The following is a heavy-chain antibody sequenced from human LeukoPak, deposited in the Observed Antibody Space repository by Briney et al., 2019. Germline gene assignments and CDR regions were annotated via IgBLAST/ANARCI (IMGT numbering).Heavy chain of an antibody. CDR1: GFTFSAYS. J-gene: IGHJ4*02. CDR2: ITSSSSTV. CDR3: VRQFAS. Sequence: PGGSLRLSCAASGFTFSAYSMNWVRQAPGKGLEWVSYITSSSSTVYYADSVKGRFTISRDNAKNTLYLQMNSLRAEDTALYYCVRQFASWGQGTLVTVSS. V-gene: IGHV3-48*04.